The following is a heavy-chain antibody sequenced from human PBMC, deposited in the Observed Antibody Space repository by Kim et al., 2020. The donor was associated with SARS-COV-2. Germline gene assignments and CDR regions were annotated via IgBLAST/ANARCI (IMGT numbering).Heavy chain of an antibody. CDR3: AREYYDILTGYNAAFDI. CDR1: GGSISSYY. D-gene: IGHD3-9*01. V-gene: IGHV4-59*01. Sequence: SETLSLTCTVSGGSISSYYWSWIRQPPGKGLDWIGFIYSSGSTKYNPSLKSRVTISVDTSKNQFSLTLSSVTAADTAVYYCAREYYDILTGYNAAFDIWGQGTMVTVSS. J-gene: IGHJ3*02. CDR2: IYSSGST.